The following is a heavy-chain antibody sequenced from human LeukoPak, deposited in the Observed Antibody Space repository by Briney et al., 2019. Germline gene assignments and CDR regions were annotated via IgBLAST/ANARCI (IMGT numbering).Heavy chain of an antibody. J-gene: IGHJ4*02. CDR2: ISGSGGST. D-gene: IGHD6-19*01. V-gene: IGHV3-23*01. CDR3: AKVEQQWLGPAFDY. CDR1: GFTFSSYS. Sequence: HPGGSLRLSCAASGFTFSSYSMNWVRQAPGKGLEWVSAISGSGGSTYYADSVKGRFTISRDNSKNTLYLQMNSLRAEDTAVYYCAKVEQQWLGPAFDYWGQGTLVTVSS.